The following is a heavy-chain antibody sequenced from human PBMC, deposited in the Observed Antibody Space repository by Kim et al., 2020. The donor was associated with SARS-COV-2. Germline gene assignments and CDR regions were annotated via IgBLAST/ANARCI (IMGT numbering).Heavy chain of an antibody. CDR2: INAGNGNT. CDR3: ARDRCSGGSCANWFDP. D-gene: IGHD2-15*01. CDR1: GYTFTSYA. J-gene: IGHJ5*02. Sequence: ASVKVSCKASGYTFTSYAMHWVRQAPGQRLEWMGWINAGNGNTKYSQKFQGRVTITRDTSASTAYMELSSLRSEDTAVYYCARDRCSGGSCANWFDPWGQGTLVTVSS. V-gene: IGHV1-3*01.